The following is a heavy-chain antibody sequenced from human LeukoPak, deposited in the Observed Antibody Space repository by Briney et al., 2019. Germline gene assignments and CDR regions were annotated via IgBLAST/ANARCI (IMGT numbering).Heavy chain of an antibody. Sequence: GGSLRLSCAASGFTLSSYWMSWVRQAPGKGLEGVSGFSWNSGSIGYADSVKGRFTISRDNAKNSLYLQMNSLRAEDMALYYCAKGVDGDGYIGYAFNIWGQGTMVTASS. CDR1: GFTLSSYW. CDR2: FSWNSGSI. J-gene: IGHJ3*02. CDR3: AKGVDGDGYIGYAFNI. D-gene: IGHD5-24*01. V-gene: IGHV3-9*03.